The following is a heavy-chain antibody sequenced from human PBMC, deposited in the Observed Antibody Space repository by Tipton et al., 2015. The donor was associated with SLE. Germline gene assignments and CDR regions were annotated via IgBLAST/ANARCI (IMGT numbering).Heavy chain of an antibody. Sequence: SLRLSCAASGFTFSSYWMHWVRQAPGKGLVWVSRINSDGSSTSYADSVKGRFTISRDNANNTLYLQMNSLRADDTAVYYCARAYGSGYWYFDLCGRGTVVAVSA. CDR2: INSDGSST. J-gene: IGHJ2*01. CDR3: ARAYGSGYWYFDL. V-gene: IGHV3-74*01. CDR1: GFTFSSYW. D-gene: IGHD3-10*01.